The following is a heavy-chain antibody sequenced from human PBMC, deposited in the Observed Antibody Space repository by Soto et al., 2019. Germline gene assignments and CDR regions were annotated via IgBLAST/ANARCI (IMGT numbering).Heavy chain of an antibody. V-gene: IGHV2-5*02. CDR1: GFSLSTSGVG. J-gene: IGHJ5*02. D-gene: IGHD3-3*01. CDR3: AHIKPITIFGVVIWGWFDP. CDR2: IYWDDDK. Sequence: QITLKESGPTLVKPTQTLTLTCTFSGFSLSTSGVGVGWIRQPPGKALEWLALIYWDDDKRYSPSLKSRLTITKDTSKNQVVLTMTNMDPVDTATYYCAHIKPITIFGVVIWGWFDPWGQGTLVTVSS.